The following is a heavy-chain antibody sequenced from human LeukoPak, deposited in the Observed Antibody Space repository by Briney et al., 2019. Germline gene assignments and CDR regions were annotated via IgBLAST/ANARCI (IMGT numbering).Heavy chain of an antibody. V-gene: IGHV3-23*01. Sequence: GGSLRLSCAASGFTFSSSAMSWVRQAPGKGLEWVSAISNNGGYTYYADSVQGRFTISRDNSKSTLCLQMNSLRAEDTAVYYCARIRYSSSWYALDYWGQGTLVTVSS. CDR3: ARIRYSSSWYALDY. CDR1: GFTFSSSA. CDR2: ISNNGGYT. J-gene: IGHJ4*02. D-gene: IGHD6-13*01.